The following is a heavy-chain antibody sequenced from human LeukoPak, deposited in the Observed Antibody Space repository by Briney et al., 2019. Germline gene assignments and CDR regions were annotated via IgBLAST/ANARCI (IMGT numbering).Heavy chain of an antibody. J-gene: IGHJ4*02. Sequence: ASVKVSCKVSGYTLTELSMHWVRQAPGKGLEWMGGFDPEDGETIYAQKFQGRVTMTEDTSTDTAYMELSSLRPEDTAVYYCAREPSTMFLSRYDYWGQGTLVTVSS. CDR2: FDPEDGET. V-gene: IGHV1-24*01. CDR3: AREPSTMFLSRYDY. D-gene: IGHD3-10*02. CDR1: GYTLTELS.